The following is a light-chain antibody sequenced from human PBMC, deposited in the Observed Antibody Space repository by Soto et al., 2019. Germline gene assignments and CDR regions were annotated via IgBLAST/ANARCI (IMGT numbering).Light chain of an antibody. Sequence: SALTQPPSASGSPGQSVTISCTGTSSDVGGYDYVSWYQQRPGKAPKLLIHEVTKRPSGVPDRFSGSKPGNTASLTVSGLQAEDEADYYCSSYAGRTLYVFGTGTKVTVL. V-gene: IGLV2-8*01. J-gene: IGLJ1*01. CDR3: SSYAGRTLYV. CDR1: SSDVGGYDY. CDR2: EVT.